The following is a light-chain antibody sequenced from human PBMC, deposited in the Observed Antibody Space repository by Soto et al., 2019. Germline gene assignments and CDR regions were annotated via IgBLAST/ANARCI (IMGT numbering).Light chain of an antibody. CDR1: SSDVGGWNY. CDR3: SSYAGSKNFV. Sequence: ALTQPPSASGSPGQSVTISCTGTSSDVGGWNYVSWYQQHPGKAPKVMIYEVTKRPSGVPDRFSGSKSGNTASLTVSGLQAEDEADYYCSSYAGSKNFVFGPGTKVTVL. CDR2: EVT. V-gene: IGLV2-8*01. J-gene: IGLJ1*01.